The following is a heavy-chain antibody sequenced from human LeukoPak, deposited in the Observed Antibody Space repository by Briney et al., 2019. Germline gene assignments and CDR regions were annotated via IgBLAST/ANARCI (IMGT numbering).Heavy chain of an antibody. D-gene: IGHD7-27*01. J-gene: IGHJ4*02. CDR1: GLTFSSHG. CDR2: IWYDGSEK. Sequence: GSLRLSCVASGLTFSSHGMHWVRQAPGKGLEWVAVIWYDGSEKYYADSVKGRFIISRDNSKNVLYLQMNSLRADDTAVYYCARWGNNKILDYWGQGTLVTVSS. CDR3: ARWGNNKILDY. V-gene: IGHV3-33*01.